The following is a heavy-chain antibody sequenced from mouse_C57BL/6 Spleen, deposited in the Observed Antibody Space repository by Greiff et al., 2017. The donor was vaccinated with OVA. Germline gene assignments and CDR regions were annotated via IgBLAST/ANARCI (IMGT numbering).Heavy chain of an antibody. V-gene: IGHV1-64*01. CDR3: ARSDGNYRFAY. Sequence: QVQLQQPGAELVKPGASVKLSCKASGYTFTSYWMHWVKQRPGQGLEWIGMIHPNSGSTNYNEKFKSKATLTVDKSSSTAYMQLSRLTSEDSAVDYWARSDGNYRFAYWGQGTLVTVSA. J-gene: IGHJ3*01. CDR1: GYTFTSYW. D-gene: IGHD2-1*01. CDR2: IHPNSGST.